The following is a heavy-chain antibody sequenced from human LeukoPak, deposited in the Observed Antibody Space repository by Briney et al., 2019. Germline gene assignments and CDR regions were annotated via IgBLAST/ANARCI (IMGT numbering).Heavy chain of an antibody. CDR2: TRNKVHNYMT. CDR3: ARGDGWSFDY. V-gene: IGHV3-72*01. CDR1: GFIFSDYY. Sequence: GGSLRLSCAASGFIFSDYYMDWVRRAAGKGLEWLGRTRNKVHNYMTEYAACVKGRFTISSHDCQESLFLQVNSLQNDDTARDYCARGDGWSFDYGSQGRLATVPP. D-gene: IGHD6-19*01. J-gene: IGHJ4*02.